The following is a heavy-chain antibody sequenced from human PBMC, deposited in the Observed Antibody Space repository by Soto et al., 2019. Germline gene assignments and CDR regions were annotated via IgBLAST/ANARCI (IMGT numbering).Heavy chain of an antibody. Sequence: ASVKVSCKASGYTFTGYYMHWVRQAPGQGLEWMGWINPNSGGTNYAQKFQGRVTMTRDTSISTAYMELSRLRSDDTAVYYCAINRPPKGVPAATPMAVSYYYYGMDVWGQGTTVTVSS. D-gene: IGHD2-2*01. CDR1: GYTFTGYY. V-gene: IGHV1-2*02. CDR2: INPNSGGT. CDR3: AINRPPKGVPAATPMAVSYYYYGMDV. J-gene: IGHJ6*02.